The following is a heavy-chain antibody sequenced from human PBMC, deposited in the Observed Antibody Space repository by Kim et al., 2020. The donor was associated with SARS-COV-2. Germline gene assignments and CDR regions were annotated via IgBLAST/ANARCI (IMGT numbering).Heavy chain of an antibody. CDR3: AREPYSSSYNYNGMDV. J-gene: IGHJ6*02. CDR1: GFTFSSYE. V-gene: IGHV3-48*03. D-gene: IGHD6-13*01. CDR2: ISSSGSTI. Sequence: GGSLRLSCAASGFTFSSYEMNWVRQAPGKGLEWVSYISSSGSTIYYADSVKGRFTISRDNAKNSLYLQMNSLRAEDTAVYYCAREPYSSSYNYNGMDVWGQGTTVTASS.